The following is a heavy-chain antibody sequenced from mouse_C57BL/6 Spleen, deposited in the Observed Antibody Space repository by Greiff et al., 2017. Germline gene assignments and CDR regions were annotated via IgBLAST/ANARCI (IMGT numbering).Heavy chain of an antibody. J-gene: IGHJ4*01. Sequence: EVKLVESGPGLVNPSQSLSLTCSVTCYSIPSGYYWNWIRQFPGNKLEWMDYISYDGSNNYNPSLKNPISSTRDTSKNQFFLKLNSVTTEDTATYYCASIYYSNYYAMDYWGQGTSVTVSS. CDR1: CYSIPSGYY. CDR3: ASIYYSNYYAMDY. CDR2: ISYDGSN. V-gene: IGHV3-6*01. D-gene: IGHD2-5*01.